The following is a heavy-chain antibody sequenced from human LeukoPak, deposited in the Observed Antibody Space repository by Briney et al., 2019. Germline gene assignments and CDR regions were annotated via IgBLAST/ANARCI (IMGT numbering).Heavy chain of an antibody. V-gene: IGHV4-39*07. D-gene: IGHD1-26*01. Sequence: SETLSLTCTVSGGSISSSSYYWGWIRQPPGKGLEWIGSIYYSGSTYYNPSLKSRVTISVDTSKNQFSLKLSSVTAADTAVYYCARDGGWGATTWSGYYYGMDVWGQGTTVTVSS. CDR3: ARDGGWGATTWSGYYYGMDV. CDR1: GGSISSSSYY. J-gene: IGHJ6*02. CDR2: IYYSGST.